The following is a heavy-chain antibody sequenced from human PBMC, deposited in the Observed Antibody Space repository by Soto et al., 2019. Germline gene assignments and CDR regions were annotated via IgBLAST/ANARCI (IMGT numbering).Heavy chain of an antibody. CDR3: AIHFYYGSGSYYAVDY. CDR1: GFTFNNYA. J-gene: IGHJ4*02. CDR2: ISASGGST. D-gene: IGHD3-10*01. Sequence: EVQLLESGGGLVQPGGSLRLSCVVSGFTFNNYAMNWVSQAPGKGLEWVSGISASGGSTYYADSVKGRFTISRDSSKHTLCLQMNSLRADDTAIYYCAIHFYYGSGSYYAVDYWGQGTLVTVSS. V-gene: IGHV3-23*01.